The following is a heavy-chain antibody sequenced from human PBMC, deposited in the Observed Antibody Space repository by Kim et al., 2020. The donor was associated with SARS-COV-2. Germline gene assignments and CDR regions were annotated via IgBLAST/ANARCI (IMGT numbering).Heavy chain of an antibody. D-gene: IGHD2-21*01. CDR1: GFYFTNAW. Sequence: GGSLRLSCTASGFYFTNAWMSWVRKATGKGMEWVGRINSNADGGTTDYPAPVEGRFIISRDDSKNTLYLQMNSLRTEDIAVYYSTRNDLSCGGFDHWGQG. CDR3: TRNDLSCGGFDH. V-gene: IGHV3-15*01. CDR2: INSNADGGTT. J-gene: IGHJ4*02.